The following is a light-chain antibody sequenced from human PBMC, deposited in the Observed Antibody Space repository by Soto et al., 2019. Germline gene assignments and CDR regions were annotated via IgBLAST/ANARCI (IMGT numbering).Light chain of an antibody. CDR1: SSDVGGYNY. J-gene: IGLJ3*02. CDR3: SSYTSSSTWV. V-gene: IGLV2-14*01. Sequence: QSALTQPASVSGSPGQSITISCTGTSSDVGGYNYVSWYQQHPGKAPKLMIYEVSNRPSGVSNRFSGSKSGNTASVTISGLQAEDEADYYCSSYTSSSTWVFGGGTKVTV. CDR2: EVS.